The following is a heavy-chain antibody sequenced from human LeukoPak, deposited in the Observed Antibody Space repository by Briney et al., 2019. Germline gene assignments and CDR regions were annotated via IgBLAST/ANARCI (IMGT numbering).Heavy chain of an antibody. D-gene: IGHD6-19*01. Sequence: SVKVSCRASGYTFTSYDISWVRQAPGQGLEWMGWISPYSGNTNYAQNLQGRVTMTTDKSTSTAYMELRSLRSDDTAVYYCARDRTIAVAGAGYWGQGTLVTVSS. CDR3: ARDRTIAVAGAGY. V-gene: IGHV1-18*01. J-gene: IGHJ4*02. CDR1: GYTFTSYD. CDR2: ISPYSGNT.